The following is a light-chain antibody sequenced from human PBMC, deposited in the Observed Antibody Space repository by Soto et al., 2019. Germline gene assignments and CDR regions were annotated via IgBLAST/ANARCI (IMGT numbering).Light chain of an antibody. J-gene: IGKJ5*01. CDR3: QQANSFPIT. CDR1: QDVGKW. V-gene: IGKV1-12*01. CDR2: GAS. Sequence: EIQMTQSPPSVSASVGDRVTIAGRARQDVGKWLAWYQQKPGKAPTLLIHGASSLQSGVPPRYSGSGYGTDFTLTISSLQPEDFATYYCQQANSFPITFGQGTRLEIK.